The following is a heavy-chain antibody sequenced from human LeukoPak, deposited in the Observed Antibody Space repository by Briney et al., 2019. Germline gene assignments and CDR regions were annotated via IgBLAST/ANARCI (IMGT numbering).Heavy chain of an antibody. V-gene: IGHV4-61*02. D-gene: IGHD3-3*01. CDR1: GGSISSGSYY. Sequence: SQTLSLTCTVSGGSISSGSYYWSWIRQPAGKGLEWIGRIYTSGSTNYNPSLKSRVTISVDTSKNQFSLKLSSVTAADTAVYYCAREGKYYDFWSGYGYWGQGTLVTVSS. CDR2: IYTSGST. CDR3: AREGKYYDFWSGYGY. J-gene: IGHJ4*02.